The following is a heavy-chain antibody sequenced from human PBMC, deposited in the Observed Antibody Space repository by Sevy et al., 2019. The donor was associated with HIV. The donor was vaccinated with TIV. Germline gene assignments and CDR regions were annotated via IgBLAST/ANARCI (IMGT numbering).Heavy chain of an antibody. CDR2: IFTGDSDT. Sequence: GESLKISCKGSGYTFTSYWIAWVRQMPGKGLEWMGIIFTGDSDTRYSPSFQGQVTISADKSISTAYLQWSSLKVSDTAMYYCARPTGTTSGYYGLDVWGQGTTVTVSS. V-gene: IGHV5-51*01. CDR1: GYTFTSYW. D-gene: IGHD1-1*01. CDR3: ARPTGTTSGYYGLDV. J-gene: IGHJ6*02.